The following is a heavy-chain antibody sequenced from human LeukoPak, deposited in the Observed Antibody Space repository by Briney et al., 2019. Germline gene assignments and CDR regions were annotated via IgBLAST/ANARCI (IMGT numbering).Heavy chain of an antibody. Sequence: PSETLSLTCAVYGGSFSGYYWSWIRQPPGKGLEWIGEINHSGSTNYNPYLNSRVTISVDTSKNPFSLKLRSVPAADTAVYYCARRYGSGSYRYWGKGTLVSVSS. V-gene: IGHV4-34*01. CDR2: INHSGST. J-gene: IGHJ4*02. CDR1: GGSFSGYY. CDR3: ARRYGSGSYRY. D-gene: IGHD3-10*01.